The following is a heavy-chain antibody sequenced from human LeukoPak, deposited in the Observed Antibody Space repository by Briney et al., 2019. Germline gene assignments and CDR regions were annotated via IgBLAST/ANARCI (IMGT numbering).Heavy chain of an antibody. V-gene: IGHV1-2*02. CDR3: AREGRNGYNEGYFDY. CDR1: GYTFTNYG. CDR2: INPNSGGT. J-gene: IGHJ4*02. Sequence: ASVKVSCKTSGYTFTNYGITWVRQAPGQGLDWMGWINPNSGGTKYAQNFQGRVTLTTDTSINTAYMELSSLRSDDTAVYYCAREGRNGYNEGYFDYWGQGTLVTVSS. D-gene: IGHD5-24*01.